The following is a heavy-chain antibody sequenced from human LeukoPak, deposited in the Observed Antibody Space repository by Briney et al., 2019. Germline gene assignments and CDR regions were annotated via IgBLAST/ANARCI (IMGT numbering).Heavy chain of an antibody. V-gene: IGHV3-23*01. CDR3: AKAPPYTKYFDY. J-gene: IGHJ4*02. D-gene: IGHD1-1*01. CDR1: GFTFSSYA. Sequence: GGSLRLSCAASGFTFSSYAMSWVRQAPGKGLEWVSAISGSGGSTYYADSVKGRFTISRDNSKNTLYLQMYSLRAEDTAIYYCAKAPPYTKYFDYWGQGTLLTVSS. CDR2: ISGSGGST.